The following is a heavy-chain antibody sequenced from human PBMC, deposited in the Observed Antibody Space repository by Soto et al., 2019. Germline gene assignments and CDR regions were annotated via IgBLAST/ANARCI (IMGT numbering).Heavy chain of an antibody. Sequence: SETLSLTCTVSGGPISSSNYYWAWIRQPPGKGLEWIGSFYYSGSTYYKPSLKSRVSISVDTSKNEFSLKVRSVTAADTAVYYCARPIEGGSSGYYHWGQGTLVTVSS. D-gene: IGHD3-22*01. CDR2: FYYSGST. CDR1: GGPISSSNYY. J-gene: IGHJ5*02. CDR3: ARPIEGGSSGYYH. V-gene: IGHV4-39*01.